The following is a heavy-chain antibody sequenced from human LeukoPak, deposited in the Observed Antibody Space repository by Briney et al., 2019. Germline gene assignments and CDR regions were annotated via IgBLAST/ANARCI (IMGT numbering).Heavy chain of an antibody. CDR3: AAVYCSGGSCQPNWFDP. CDR1: GGSFSGYY. J-gene: IGHJ5*02. V-gene: IGHV4-34*01. CDR2: INHSGST. Sequence: SETLSLTCAVYGGSFSGYYWSWIRQPPGKGLEWIGEINHSGSTNYNPSLKSRVTISVDTSKNQFSLKLSSVTAADTAVYYCAAVYCSGGSCQPNWFDPWGQGTLVTVSS. D-gene: IGHD2-15*01.